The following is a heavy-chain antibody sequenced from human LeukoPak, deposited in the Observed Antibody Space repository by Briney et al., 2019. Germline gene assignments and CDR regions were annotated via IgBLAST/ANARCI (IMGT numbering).Heavy chain of an antibody. CDR3: AKDRIAVAGLYYYYGMDV. Sequence: GGSLGLSCAASGFTFSSYAMSWVRQAPGKGLEWVSAISGSGGSTYYADSVKGRFTISRDNSKNTLYLQMNSLRAEDTAVYYCAKDRIAVAGLYYYYGMDVWGQGTTVTVSS. D-gene: IGHD6-19*01. V-gene: IGHV3-23*01. CDR1: GFTFSSYA. J-gene: IGHJ6*02. CDR2: ISGSGGST.